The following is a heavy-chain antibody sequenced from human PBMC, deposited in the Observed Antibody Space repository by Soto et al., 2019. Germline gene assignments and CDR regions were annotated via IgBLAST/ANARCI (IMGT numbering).Heavy chain of an antibody. V-gene: IGHV1-69*18. Sequence: QVQLVQSGTEVKKPGSSVKVSCKASGGSVSSYGISWVRQAPGQGLEWVGTIIPISGKTDYAQKFQGRVTITADESTNTVYMELRSLRSEDTADYTSASDGEAYCSRVTCDVGPFGYYYDGLDVWVHGTTVSISS. J-gene: IGHJ6*02. CDR1: GGSVSSYG. CDR3: ASDGEAYCSRVTCDVGPFGYYYDGLDV. CDR2: IIPISGKT. D-gene: IGHD2-2*01.